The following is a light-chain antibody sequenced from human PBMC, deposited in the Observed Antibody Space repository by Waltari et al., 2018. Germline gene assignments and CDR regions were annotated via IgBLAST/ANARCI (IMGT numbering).Light chain of an antibody. CDR3: LQDYLYPLT. J-gene: IGKJ4*01. CDR2: AVS. V-gene: IGKV1-6*01. CDR1: QDIRHD. Sequence: AIQMTQSPSSLSASVGDRVTITCRASQDIRHDVGWYQLKPGKAPKLQIYAVSNLQSGVPPRFSGSGSGRDFTLTISSLQPEDCATYYCLQDYLYPLTFGGGTNVEIK.